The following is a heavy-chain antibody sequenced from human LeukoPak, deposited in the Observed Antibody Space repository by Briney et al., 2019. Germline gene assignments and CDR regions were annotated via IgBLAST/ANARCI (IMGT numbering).Heavy chain of an antibody. CDR3: AIENYGGNGDY. Sequence: GGSLRLSCAASGFTFSSYGMHWVRQAPGKGLEWVAVIWYDGSNKYYADSVKGRFTISRDNSKNTLYLQMNSLRAEDTAVYYCAIENYGGNGDYWGQGTLVTVSS. V-gene: IGHV3-33*01. CDR1: GFTFSSYG. D-gene: IGHD4-23*01. CDR2: IWYDGSNK. J-gene: IGHJ4*02.